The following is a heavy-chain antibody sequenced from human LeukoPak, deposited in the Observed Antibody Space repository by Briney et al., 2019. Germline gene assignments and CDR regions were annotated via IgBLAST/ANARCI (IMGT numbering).Heavy chain of an antibody. CDR2: MHYSGSS. CDR1: GGSMSSYY. Sequence: SETLSLTCNVSGGSMSSYYWSWIRQSPGKGLEWIAYMHYSGSSYHNPSLKSRVIISVDTSKNQFSLKLNSVTAADTAVYFCATLMFYDSRGFLADAFGTWGQGTMVTVSS. CDR3: ATLMFYDSRGFLADAFGT. J-gene: IGHJ3*02. D-gene: IGHD3-22*01. V-gene: IGHV4-59*08.